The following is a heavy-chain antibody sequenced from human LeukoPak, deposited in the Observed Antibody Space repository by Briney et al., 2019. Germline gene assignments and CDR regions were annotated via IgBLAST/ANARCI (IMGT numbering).Heavy chain of an antibody. J-gene: IGHJ4*02. CDR3: ARDRYSSGTDY. CDR2: IYTSGST. V-gene: IGHV4-61*02. D-gene: IGHD6-25*01. Sequence: PSETLSLTCTVSGGSISSGSNYWSWIRQPVGKGLEWIGRIYTSGSTNYNPSLNSRVTISVDTSKNQFSLNLSSVTAADTAVYYCARDRYSSGTDYWGRGTLVTVSS. CDR1: GGSISSGSNY.